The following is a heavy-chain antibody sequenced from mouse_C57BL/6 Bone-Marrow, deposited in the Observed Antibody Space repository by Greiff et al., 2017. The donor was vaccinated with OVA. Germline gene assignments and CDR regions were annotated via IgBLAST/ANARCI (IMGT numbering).Heavy chain of an antibody. CDR3: ASGGTTG. CDR1: GFTFSSYA. CDR2: ISDGGSYT. Sequence: EVHLVESGGGLVKPGGSLKLSCAASGFTFSSYAMSWVRQTPEKRLEWVATISDGGSYTYYPDNVKGRFTISRDNAKNNLYLQMSHLKSEDTAMYYCASGGTTGGGKGPSLTVFS. D-gene: IGHD4-1*01. V-gene: IGHV5-4*01. J-gene: IGHJ2*02.